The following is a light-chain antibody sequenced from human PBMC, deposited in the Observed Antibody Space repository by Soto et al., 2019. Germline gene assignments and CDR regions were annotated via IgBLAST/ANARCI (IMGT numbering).Light chain of an antibody. V-gene: IGLV2-14*03. Sequence: QSALTQPASWSGSPGQSVTISCTGTSSDVGGYDYVSWYQQHPGKAPKLMIYDVSDRPSGVSNRFSGSKSGNTASLTISGLQAEDEADYYCSSYTSSSTRVFGTGTKVTVL. CDR2: DVS. CDR1: SSDVGGYDY. CDR3: SSYTSSSTRV. J-gene: IGLJ1*01.